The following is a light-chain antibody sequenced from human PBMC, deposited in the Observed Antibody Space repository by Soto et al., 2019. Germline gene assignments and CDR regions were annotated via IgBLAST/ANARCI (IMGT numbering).Light chain of an antibody. CDR3: QQYNSYSSWT. CDR1: QSLNSL. J-gene: IGKJ1*01. CDR2: DAS. Sequence: DIQMTQSPSTLSAPVGDRVTITCRASQSLNSLLAWYQQKPGRAPKLLIYDASTLESGVPSRFSGSGSGTEFTLTISSLQTDDFATYYCQQYNSYSSWTFGQGTKVDIK. V-gene: IGKV1-5*01.